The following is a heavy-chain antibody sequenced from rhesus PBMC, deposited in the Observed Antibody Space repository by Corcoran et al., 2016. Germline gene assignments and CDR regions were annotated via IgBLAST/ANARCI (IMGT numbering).Heavy chain of an antibody. Sequence: QVQLRESGPGLVRPSETLSLTCTVSGASFFDTLWWRWIRQSPGKGLEWIGEVCGSVGVGNHNYSPTLKSQVTISVDAPEKRLGLSLISVAAADTGVYYCAASAVFSDLWGQGVPVTVST. CDR1: GASFFDTLW. CDR2: VCGSVGVGNH. D-gene: IGHD2-15*01. V-gene: IGHV4-106*01. J-gene: IGHJ4*01. CDR3: AASAVFSDL.